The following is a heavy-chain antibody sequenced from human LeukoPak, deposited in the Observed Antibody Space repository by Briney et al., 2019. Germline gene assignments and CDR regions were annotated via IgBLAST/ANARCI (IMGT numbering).Heavy chain of an antibody. D-gene: IGHD4/OR15-4a*01. CDR2: IYYSGDT. CDR3: VRGPYGASISKWFDP. J-gene: IGHJ5*02. CDR1: RGSISGYS. Sequence: SETLSLTCTVSRGSISGYSWSWIRQSPGGGLEWIGYIYYSGDTAYNPSLRSRVTLSVDTSKNQFSLQLRSVTTADTAVYYCVRGPYGASISKWFDPWGQGTLVTVSS. V-gene: IGHV4-59*01.